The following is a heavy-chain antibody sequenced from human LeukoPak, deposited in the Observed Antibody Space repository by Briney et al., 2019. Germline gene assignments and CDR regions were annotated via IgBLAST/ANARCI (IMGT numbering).Heavy chain of an antibody. D-gene: IGHD3-22*01. CDR1: GSTFDDYA. J-gene: IGHJ4*02. V-gene: IGHV3-43*02. CDR3: AKDTYYYDSSGYYE. CDR2: ISGGGGSI. Sequence: GGSLRLSCAASGSTFDDYAMHWDRQAPGKGLEWVSLISGGGGSIYYADSVKGRFTISRDNSKNSLYLQMNSLRTEDTALYYCAKDTYYYDSSGYYEWGQGTLVTVSS.